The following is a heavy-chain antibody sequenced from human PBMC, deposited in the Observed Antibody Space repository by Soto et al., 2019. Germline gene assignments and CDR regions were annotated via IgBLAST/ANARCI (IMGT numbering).Heavy chain of an antibody. J-gene: IGHJ4*02. Sequence: QLQLQESGPGVVKPSETLSLTCSVSGGSFSSSSYYWAWIRQPPGKGLEWIGSMYYSGSPYYNLYLKSRVTISVDTSKNQFSLKLNSVTATATAVYYCARQWGSRYNVNYLDYWGQGTLVTVS. CDR2: MYYSGSP. CDR3: ARQWGSRYNVNYLDY. D-gene: IGHD1-20*01. CDR1: GGSFSSSSYY. V-gene: IGHV4-39*01.